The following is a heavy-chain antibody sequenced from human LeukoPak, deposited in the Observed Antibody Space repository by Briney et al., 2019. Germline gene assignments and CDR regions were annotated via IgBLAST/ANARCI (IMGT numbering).Heavy chain of an antibody. J-gene: IGHJ4*02. Sequence: SETLSLTCTVSGGSISSSSYYWGWIRQPPGKGLEWIGNIYYSASTYYNPSLKSRVTISVDTSKNQFSLKLSSVTAADTAVYYCARHLILDYDILTGYYNPFDYWGQGTLVTVSS. CDR2: IYYSAST. V-gene: IGHV4-39*01. CDR1: GGSISSSSYY. CDR3: ARHLILDYDILTGYYNPFDY. D-gene: IGHD3-9*01.